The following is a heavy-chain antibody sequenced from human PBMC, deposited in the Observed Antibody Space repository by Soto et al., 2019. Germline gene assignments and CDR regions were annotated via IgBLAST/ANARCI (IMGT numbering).Heavy chain of an antibody. CDR2: ISSSSSYI. Sequence: PGGSLRLSGAALGLTFSGYSMNGFRQAPGKGLEWVSSISSSSSYIYYADSVKGRFTISRDNAKNSLYLQMNSLRAEDTAVYYCARGIYGDYLSYYYYYGMDVWGQGTTVTVSS. CDR1: GLTFSGYS. CDR3: ARGIYGDYLSYYYYYGMDV. V-gene: IGHV3-21*01. J-gene: IGHJ6*02. D-gene: IGHD4-17*01.